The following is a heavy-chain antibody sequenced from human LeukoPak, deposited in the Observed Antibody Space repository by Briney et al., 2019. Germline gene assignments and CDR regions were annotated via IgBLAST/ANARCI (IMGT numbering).Heavy chain of an antibody. V-gene: IGHV1-18*04. D-gene: IGHD6-13*01. Sequence: ASVKVSCKASGYTFTTYHMRWVRQAPGQGLEWMGWISTFNGNTNYAQNLQGRVTMTTDTSTSTAYMELRSLRSDDTAVYYCVRDFGYSSSWSGAYWGQGTLVTVSS. J-gene: IGHJ4*02. CDR3: VRDFGYSSSWSGAY. CDR2: ISTFNGNT. CDR1: GYTFTTYH.